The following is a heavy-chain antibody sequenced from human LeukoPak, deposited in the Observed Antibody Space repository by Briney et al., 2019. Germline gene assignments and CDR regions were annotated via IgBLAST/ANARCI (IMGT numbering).Heavy chain of an antibody. V-gene: IGHV3-21*01. J-gene: IGHJ3*02. D-gene: IGHD5-12*01. CDR1: GFTFSSYS. CDR2: ISSSSSYI. CDR3: AREGFGGYAPFDAFDI. Sequence: GGSLRLSCAASGFTFSSYSMNWVRQAPGKGLEWVSSISSSSSYIYYADSVKGRFTISRDNAKNSLYLQMNSLRAEDTAVYYCAREGFGGYAPFDAFDIWGQGTMVTVSS.